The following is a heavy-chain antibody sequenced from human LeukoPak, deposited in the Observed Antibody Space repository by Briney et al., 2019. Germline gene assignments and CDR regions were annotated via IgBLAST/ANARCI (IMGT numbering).Heavy chain of an antibody. Sequence: PGGSLRLSCAASGFIVSSNSMTWVRQAPGKGLEWVSVIYRGGRTYYTDSVKGRFTIFRHNSKNTLYLQMNSLRTEDTAVYYCARVDYYDNSDYYAFDIWGQGTMLTVSS. CDR3: ARVDYYDNSDYYAFDI. CDR2: IYRGGRT. J-gene: IGHJ3*02. V-gene: IGHV3-53*04. CDR1: GFIVSSNS. D-gene: IGHD3-22*01.